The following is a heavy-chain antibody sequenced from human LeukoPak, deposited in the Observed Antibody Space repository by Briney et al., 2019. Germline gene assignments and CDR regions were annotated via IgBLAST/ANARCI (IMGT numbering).Heavy chain of an antibody. J-gene: IGHJ4*02. CDR1: GFPFRNYS. Sequence: GGPLRHFCAASGFPFRNYSMNWVRQAPGKGPEWVSSISTNSSYLYYADSVKGRITICSDNGNNSLYLQMNSLRAEDTDVYYCARGETYWGQGTVVSVSS. V-gene: IGHV3-21*01. CDR3: ARGETY. D-gene: IGHD1-26*01. CDR2: ISTNSSYL.